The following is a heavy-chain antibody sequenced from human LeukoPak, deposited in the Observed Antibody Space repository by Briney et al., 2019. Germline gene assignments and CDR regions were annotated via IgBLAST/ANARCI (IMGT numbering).Heavy chain of an antibody. J-gene: IGHJ4*02. Sequence: PSETLSLTCVVSGGSLSTHHWSWIRQSPGRGLEWIGYISDSGSTNYNPSLKSRVTISVATSKNQFSLMLSSVTAAATAVYYCARGYDSSAYYPFNYWGQGTLVTVSS. CDR1: GGSLSTHH. D-gene: IGHD3-22*01. CDR2: ISDSGST. CDR3: ARGYDSSAYYPFNY. V-gene: IGHV4-59*11.